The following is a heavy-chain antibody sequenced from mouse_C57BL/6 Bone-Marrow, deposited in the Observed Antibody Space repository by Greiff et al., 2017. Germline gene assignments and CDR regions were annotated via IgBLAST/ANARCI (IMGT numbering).Heavy chain of an antibody. V-gene: IGHV1-42*01. D-gene: IGHD2-3*01. J-gene: IGHJ2*01. CDR2: INPSTGGT. CDR3: ARSMRVTTTNCVNFDY. CDR1: GYSFTGYY. Sequence: EVQLQQSGPELVKPGASVKISCKASGYSFTGYYMNWVKQSPEKSLEWIGEINPSTGGTTYNQKFKAKATLTVDKSSSTAYMQLKGLTSEDSAVYYCARSMRVTTTNCVNFDYWCQGTTLTVSS.